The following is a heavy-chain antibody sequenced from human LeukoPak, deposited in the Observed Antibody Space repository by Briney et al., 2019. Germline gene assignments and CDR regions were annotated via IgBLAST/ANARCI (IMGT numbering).Heavy chain of an antibody. CDR2: INQDGSEK. CDR3: ARDRALYDSRRGYYYTEDDY. J-gene: IGHJ4*02. D-gene: IGHD3-22*01. Sequence: GGSLRLSCAASGFTFSTYWMSWVRQAPGKGLEWVANINQDGSEKYSVDSVKGRFTISRDNAKRSLYLQMNSLRADDTAVYYRARDRALYDSRRGYYYTEDDYWGQGTLVTVSS. V-gene: IGHV3-7*01. CDR1: GFTFSTYW.